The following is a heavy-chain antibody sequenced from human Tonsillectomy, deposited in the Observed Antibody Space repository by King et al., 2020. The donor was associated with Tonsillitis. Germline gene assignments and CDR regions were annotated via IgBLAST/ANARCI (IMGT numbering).Heavy chain of an antibody. CDR1: GLSLSTNAMC. CDR3: VTIPGLQYYCTGRYNS. CDR2: IDWDDDK. V-gene: IGHV2-70*04. J-gene: IGHJ4*02. Sequence: VTLKESGPALVKPTQTLTLTCTVSGLSLSTNAMCVSWIRQPPGRALEWLARIDWDDDKFYSTSLRTRLTISKDTSKNQVVLTMTNMDSVDTATYFCVTIPGLQYYCTGRYNSWGQGTLVTVSS. D-gene: IGHD3-10*01.